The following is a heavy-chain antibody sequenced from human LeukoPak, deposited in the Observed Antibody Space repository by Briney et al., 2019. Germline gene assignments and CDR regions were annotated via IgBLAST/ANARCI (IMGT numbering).Heavy chain of an antibody. J-gene: IGHJ6*02. D-gene: IGHD2-2*02. CDR3: ARSGCSSTSCYTSYYYGMDV. V-gene: IGHV1-69*13. Sequence: ASVKVSCKASGGTFSSYAISWVRQAPGQGLEWMGGIIPIFGTANYAQKFLGRVTITADESTSTAYMELSSLRSEDTAVYYCARSGCSSTSCYTSYYYGMDVWGQGTTVTVSS. CDR2: IIPIFGTA. CDR1: GGTFSSYA.